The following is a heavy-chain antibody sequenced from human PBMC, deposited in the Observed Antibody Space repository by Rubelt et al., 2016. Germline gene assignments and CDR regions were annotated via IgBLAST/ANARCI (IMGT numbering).Heavy chain of an antibody. CDR3: ARHDSPRGPQLLNWFDP. CDR2: IYYSGST. J-gene: IGHJ5*02. D-gene: IGHD2-2*01. Sequence: GSIYYSGSTYYNPSLKSRVTISVDTSKNQFSLKLSSVTAADTAVYYCARHDSPRGPQLLNWFDPWGQGTLVTVSS. V-gene: IGHV4-39*01.